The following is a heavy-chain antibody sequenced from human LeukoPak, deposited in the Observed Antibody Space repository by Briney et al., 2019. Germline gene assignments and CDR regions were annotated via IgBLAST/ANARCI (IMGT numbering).Heavy chain of an antibody. CDR1: GYSFDTYW. Sequence: GESLKISCQGSGYSFDTYWIGWVRQMPGKDLEWLGIIYPGDSDTRYSPSFEGQVTISADKSSSTAYLQWSSLKASDTAMYYCARRNFDWSYFDYWGQGTLVTVSS. V-gene: IGHV5-51*01. CDR2: IYPGDSDT. J-gene: IGHJ4*02. CDR3: ARRNFDWSYFDY. D-gene: IGHD3-9*01.